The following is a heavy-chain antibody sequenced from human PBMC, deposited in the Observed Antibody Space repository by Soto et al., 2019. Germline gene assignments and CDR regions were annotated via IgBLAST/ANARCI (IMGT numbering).Heavy chain of an antibody. D-gene: IGHD1-1*01. CDR1: GYAFTTYG. V-gene: IGHV1-18*01. CDR3: ARGRYGDY. Sequence: QVHLVQSGAEVKKPGASVKVSCKGSGYAFTTYGITWVRQAPGQGLEWMGWISDHNGNTNYSQKLQGRVTVTRETYTSTAYMELRSMRSDDTAVYYCARGRYGDYWGQGALVTVSS. CDR2: ISDHNGNT. J-gene: IGHJ4*02.